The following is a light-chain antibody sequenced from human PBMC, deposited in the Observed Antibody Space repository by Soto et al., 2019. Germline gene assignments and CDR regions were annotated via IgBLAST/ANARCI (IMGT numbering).Light chain of an antibody. CDR2: EVN. V-gene: IGLV2-23*02. CDR3: CSYAGSNTMM. J-gene: IGLJ3*02. CDR1: SSDVGSYNL. Sequence: QSVLTQPASVSGSPGQSISIPCAVTSSDVGSYNLVSWYQQYPGKAPRLMIYEVNKRPSGVSNRFSGSKSGNTASLTISGLQAEDEADYYCCSYAGSNTMMFGGGTKLTVL.